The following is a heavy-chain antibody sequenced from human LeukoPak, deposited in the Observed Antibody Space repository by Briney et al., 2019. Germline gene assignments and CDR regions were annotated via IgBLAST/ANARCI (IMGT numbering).Heavy chain of an antibody. CDR2: ISSSTNSI. D-gene: IGHD6-13*01. Sequence: GGSLRLSCAASGFTFSSYAMNWVRQAPGKGLEWISYISSSTNSIYYADSVKGRFTISRDNAQNSLYLQMSSLRVEDTAVYYCARRLAATDAFDIWGQGTMVTVSS. V-gene: IGHV3-48*01. CDR3: ARRLAATDAFDI. CDR1: GFTFSSYA. J-gene: IGHJ3*02.